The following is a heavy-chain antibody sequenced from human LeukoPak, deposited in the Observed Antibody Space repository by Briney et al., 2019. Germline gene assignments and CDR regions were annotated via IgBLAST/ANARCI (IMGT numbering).Heavy chain of an antibody. V-gene: IGHV3-53*01. CDR1: GFIVSSNY. D-gene: IGHD3-22*01. Sequence: PGGSLSLSCAASGFIVSSNYMIWVRQAPGKGLEWVSVIYSDGSTYYADSVKGRFTISRDISKNTVYLQMNSLRAEDTAVYYCTRDEGIEYYYDSSGYPRATRAFDIWGQGTMVTVSS. CDR2: IYSDGST. CDR3: TRDEGIEYYYDSSGYPRATRAFDI. J-gene: IGHJ3*02.